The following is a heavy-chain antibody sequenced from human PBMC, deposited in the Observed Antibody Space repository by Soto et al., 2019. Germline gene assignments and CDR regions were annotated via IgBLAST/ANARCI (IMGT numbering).Heavy chain of an antibody. CDR3: AIASDDSVIDDDHLYAFDI. CDR2: FYGTGNT. Sequence: SETLSLTCTVSGVSISSHYWSWIRQPAGKGLEWIGRFYGTGNTVYNSSLKSRVTMSVDTSQNQFSLRLNSVTAADTAVYYCAIASDDSVIDDDHLYAFDIWGQGTTVTVSS. D-gene: IGHD2-21*01. V-gene: IGHV4-4*07. J-gene: IGHJ3*02. CDR1: GVSISSHY.